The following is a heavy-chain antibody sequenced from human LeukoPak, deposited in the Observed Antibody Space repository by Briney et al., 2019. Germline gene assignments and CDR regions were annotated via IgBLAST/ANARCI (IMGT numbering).Heavy chain of an antibody. Sequence: SVKVSCKASGFTFTTFAVQWVRQARGQRLEWIGWIVVDGGNTHYAQKFQERVDIITDRSTNTVFMELRSLRSDDTAVYHPSFFFYHGIDVWGQGTTVTVSS. V-gene: IGHV1-58*01. CDR3: SFFFYHGIDV. CDR2: IVVDGGNT. CDR1: GFTFTTFA. J-gene: IGHJ6*02.